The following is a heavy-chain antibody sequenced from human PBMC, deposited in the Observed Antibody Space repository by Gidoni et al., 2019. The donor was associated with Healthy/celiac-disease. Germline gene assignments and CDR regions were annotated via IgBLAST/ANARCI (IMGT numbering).Heavy chain of an antibody. CDR1: GFTFGDYA. J-gene: IGHJ6*02. V-gene: IGHV3-49*04. CDR2: IRSKAYGGTT. CDR3: TRGGYSYGQPTYYYYYGMDV. D-gene: IGHD5-18*01. Sequence: EVQLVESGGGLVQPGRSLRLSCTASGFTFGDYAMSWVRQAPGKGLEWVGFIRSKAYGGTTEYAASVKGRFTISRDDSKSIAYLQMNSLKTEDTAVYYCTRGGYSYGQPTYYYYYGMDVWGQGTTVTVSS.